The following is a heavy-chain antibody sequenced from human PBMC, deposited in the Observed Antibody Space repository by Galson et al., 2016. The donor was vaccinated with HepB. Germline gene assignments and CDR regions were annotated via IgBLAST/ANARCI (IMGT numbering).Heavy chain of an antibody. CDR2: IYYTGST. J-gene: IGHJ6*02. CDR3: ARDWGPRGYYYGMDV. CDR1: GGSVNTGSCY. Sequence: SETLSLTCTVSGGSVNTGSCYWTWIRQPPGKGLEWIGYIYYTGSTIYNPSLKSRVTMSLDTSKNQFSLQLSSVTAADTAVYYCARDWGPRGYYYGMDVWGQGTTVTVSS. V-gene: IGHV4-61*01. D-gene: IGHD3-16*01.